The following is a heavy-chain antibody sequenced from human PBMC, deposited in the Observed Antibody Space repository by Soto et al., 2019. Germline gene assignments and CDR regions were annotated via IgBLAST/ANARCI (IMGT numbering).Heavy chain of an antibody. CDR1: GFTFSSYG. CDR3: ARGVLNYDFWSGYWTNLGDYYYG. Sequence: PGGSLRLSCAASGFTFSSYGMHWVRQAPGKGPEWVAVIWYDGSNKYYADSVKGRFTISRDNSKNTLYLQMNSLRAEDTAVYYCARGVLNYDFWSGYWTNLGDYYYG. J-gene: IGHJ6*01. V-gene: IGHV3-33*01. CDR2: IWYDGSNK. D-gene: IGHD3-3*01.